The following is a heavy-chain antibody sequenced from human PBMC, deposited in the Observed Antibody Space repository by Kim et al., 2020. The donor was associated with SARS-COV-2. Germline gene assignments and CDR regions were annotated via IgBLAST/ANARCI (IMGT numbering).Heavy chain of an antibody. CDR2: VSDSGVTT. J-gene: IGHJ4*02. V-gene: IGHV3-23*01. CDR3: TGCRGGLRFHSFDY. D-gene: IGHD5-12*01. Sequence: GGSLRLSCAASEFPFNTYAMSWVRQAPGRGLEWVSTVSDSGVTTFYADSVKGRFTITRDNSKNALFLHMNSLRVEDTAVYYCTGCRGGLRFHSFDYRGQGTLVT. CDR1: EFPFNTYA.